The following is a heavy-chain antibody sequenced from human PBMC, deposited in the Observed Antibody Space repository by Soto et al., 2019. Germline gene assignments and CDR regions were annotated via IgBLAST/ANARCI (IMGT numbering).Heavy chain of an antibody. Sequence: SVKVSCKASGGTFSSYAISWVRQAPGQGLEWMGGIIPIFGTANYAQKFQGRVTITADESTSTAYMELSSLRSEDTAVYYCASRGYSYGYLVLDYWGQGTLVTVSS. CDR3: ASRGYSYGYLVLDY. CDR1: GGTFSSYA. V-gene: IGHV1-69*13. J-gene: IGHJ4*02. CDR2: IIPIFGTA. D-gene: IGHD5-18*01.